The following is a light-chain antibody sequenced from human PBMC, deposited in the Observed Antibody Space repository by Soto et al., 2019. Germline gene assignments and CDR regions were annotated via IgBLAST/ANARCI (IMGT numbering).Light chain of an antibody. Sequence: EIVLTQSPGTLSLSPGERATLSCRASQSISSNYLAWYQQKPGQAPRVLIHGASSRATGIPDRFSGSGSGTDFTLTISRLEPEDFAMYYCHQYGSSPLTFGGGTKEEIK. CDR3: HQYGSSPLT. J-gene: IGKJ4*01. CDR2: GAS. V-gene: IGKV3-20*01. CDR1: QSISSNY.